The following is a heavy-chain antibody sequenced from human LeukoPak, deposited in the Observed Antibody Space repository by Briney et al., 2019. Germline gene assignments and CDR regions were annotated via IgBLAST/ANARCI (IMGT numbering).Heavy chain of an antibody. Sequence: PSETLSLTCTVSGGSISSYYWIWIRQPPGKGLEWIGYIYYSGSINYNPSLKSRVTISVDTSKNQFSLKLSSVTAADTAVYYCAREGGLQLGAFDIWGQGTMVTVSS. J-gene: IGHJ3*02. V-gene: IGHV4-59*01. CDR1: GGSISSYY. CDR3: AREGGLQLGAFDI. CDR2: IYYSGSI. D-gene: IGHD5-24*01.